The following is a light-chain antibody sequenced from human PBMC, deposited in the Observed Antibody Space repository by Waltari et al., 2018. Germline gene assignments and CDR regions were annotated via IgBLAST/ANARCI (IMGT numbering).Light chain of an antibody. Sequence: DIQMTQSPSSLSASVGDRVTITCRASQSISSYLNWYQQKPGKAPKLLIYAASSLQSGVPSRFSGSGSGTEFTLTISSLQSEDFAVYYCQQYNKWPFTFGPGTKVDFK. CDR3: QQYNKWPFT. J-gene: IGKJ3*01. CDR1: QSISSY. V-gene: IGKV1-39*01. CDR2: AAS.